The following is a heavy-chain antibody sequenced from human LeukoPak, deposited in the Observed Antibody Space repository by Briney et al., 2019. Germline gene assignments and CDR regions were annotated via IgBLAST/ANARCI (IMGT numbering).Heavy chain of an antibody. D-gene: IGHD3-10*01. CDR1: GGSISSYY. Sequence: TLSLTCTVSGGSISSYYWSWIRQPPGKALEWLARIDWDDDKYYSTSLKTRLTISKDTSKNQVVLTMTNMDPVDTATYYCARSSGGAGWFDPWGQGTLVTVSS. J-gene: IGHJ5*02. V-gene: IGHV2-70*11. CDR3: ARSSGGAGWFDP. CDR2: IDWDDDK.